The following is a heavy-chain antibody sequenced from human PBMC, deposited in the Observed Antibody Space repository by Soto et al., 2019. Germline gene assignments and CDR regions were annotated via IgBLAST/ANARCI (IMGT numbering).Heavy chain of an antibody. D-gene: IGHD6-13*01. CDR2: MNPNSGNT. Sequence: QVQLVQSGAEVKKPGASVKVSCKASGYTFTSYDINWVRQATGQGLEWMGWMNPNSGNTGYAQKFQGRVTMTRNTSIRTAYMELSSLRSEDTAVYYGARGPVRKAASDYWGQGTLVTVSS. V-gene: IGHV1-8*01. J-gene: IGHJ4*02. CDR3: ARGPVRKAASDY. CDR1: GYTFTSYD.